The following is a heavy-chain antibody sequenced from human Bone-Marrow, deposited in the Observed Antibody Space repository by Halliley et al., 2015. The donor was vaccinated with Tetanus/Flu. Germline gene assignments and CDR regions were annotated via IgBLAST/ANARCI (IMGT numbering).Heavy chain of an antibody. CDR1: GSKFSNFW. Sequence: SLRLSCAASGSKFSNFWMSWVRLAPGKGLEWVANIKEDGSEQNYVDSVKGRFTISRDHGRNSLYLQMNSLRAEDTAVYYCVRDWGGVWGQGTAVIVSS. V-gene: IGHV3-7*01. CDR2: IKEDGSEQ. J-gene: IGHJ6*02. CDR3: VRDWGGV. D-gene: IGHD2-21*01.